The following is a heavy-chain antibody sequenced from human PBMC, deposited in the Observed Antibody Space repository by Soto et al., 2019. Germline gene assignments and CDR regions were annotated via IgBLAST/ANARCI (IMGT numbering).Heavy chain of an antibody. J-gene: IGHJ4*02. D-gene: IGHD2-2*01. Sequence: QVQLVESGGGVVQPGRSLRLSCAASGFTFSSYGMHWVRQAPGKGLEWVAVISYDGSNKYYADSVKGRFTISRDNSKNTLYLQMNSLRAEDTAVYYCAKEYFSSTSCIIVDYLGQGTLVTVSS. CDR1: GFTFSSYG. CDR3: AKEYFSSTSCIIVDY. V-gene: IGHV3-30*18. CDR2: ISYDGSNK.